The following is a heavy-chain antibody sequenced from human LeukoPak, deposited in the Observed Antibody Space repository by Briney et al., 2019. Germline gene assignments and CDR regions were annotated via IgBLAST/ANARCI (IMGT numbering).Heavy chain of an antibody. Sequence: SETLSLTCTVSGGSISSYYWSWIRQPPGKGLEWIGYIYYSGSTNYNPSLKSRLTISVDTSNNQFSLKLSSVTAADTAVYYCARAQGYCSGGSCYQSYYYYGMDVWGQGTTVTVSS. V-gene: IGHV4-59*01. CDR3: ARAQGYCSGGSCYQSYYYYGMDV. D-gene: IGHD2-15*01. CDR1: GGSISSYY. J-gene: IGHJ6*02. CDR2: IYYSGST.